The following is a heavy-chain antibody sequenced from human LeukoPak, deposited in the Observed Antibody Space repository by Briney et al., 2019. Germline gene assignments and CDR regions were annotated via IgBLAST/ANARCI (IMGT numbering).Heavy chain of an antibody. Sequence: SETLSLTRTVSGDSISSSSYCWGWLRKPPGKGLEWIVTIYYSGSTYYNPSLKSRVTMSVDTSKNQFYLKLSSVTAADTAVYYGARSETQTTVTTRYNWFDPWGQGTLVTVSS. CDR2: IYYSGST. CDR1: GDSISSSSYC. CDR3: ARSETQTTVTTRYNWFDP. J-gene: IGHJ5*02. V-gene: IGHV4-39*01. D-gene: IGHD4-17*01.